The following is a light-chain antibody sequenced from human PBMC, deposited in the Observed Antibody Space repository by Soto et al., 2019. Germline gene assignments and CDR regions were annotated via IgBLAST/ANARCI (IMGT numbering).Light chain of an antibody. CDR2: GAS. V-gene: IGKV3-15*01. CDR3: QQHINWPLT. Sequence: EIVMTQAPAILSVSPGERATLSCRASQSVSSNLAWYQQKPGQAPRLLIYGASTRATGIPVRFSGSGSETEFTLTIRSLQSEDFALYYCQQHINWPLTSGGGTKVDI. CDR1: QSVSSN. J-gene: IGKJ4*01.